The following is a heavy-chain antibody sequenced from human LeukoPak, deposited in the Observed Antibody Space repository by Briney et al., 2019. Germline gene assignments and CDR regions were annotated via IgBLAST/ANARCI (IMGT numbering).Heavy chain of an antibody. Sequence: ASVKVSCKASGGTFSSYAISWVRQAPGQGLEWMGRIIPILGIANYAQKFQGRVTITADKSTSTAYMELSSLRPEDTAVYYCARVVIAVAGTDYYYGMDVWGQGTTVTVSS. D-gene: IGHD6-19*01. CDR3: ARVVIAVAGTDYYYGMDV. J-gene: IGHJ6*02. V-gene: IGHV1-69*04. CDR2: IIPILGIA. CDR1: GGTFSSYA.